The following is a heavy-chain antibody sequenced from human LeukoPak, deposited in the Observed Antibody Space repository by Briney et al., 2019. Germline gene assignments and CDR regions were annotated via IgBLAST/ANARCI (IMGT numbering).Heavy chain of an antibody. V-gene: IGHV3-21*01. D-gene: IGHD3-22*01. CDR3: ARGFVDSGYYFDY. Sequence: GGSLRLSCVGSGFSFSGNSMNWVRQAPGKGLEWVSGISRTSTYIYYADSVQVRFTISRDNAKNSFYLQMAILPAEDTAVYYCARGFVDSGYYFDYWGQGTQVTVSS. CDR2: ISRTSTYI. CDR1: GFSFSGNS. J-gene: IGHJ4*02.